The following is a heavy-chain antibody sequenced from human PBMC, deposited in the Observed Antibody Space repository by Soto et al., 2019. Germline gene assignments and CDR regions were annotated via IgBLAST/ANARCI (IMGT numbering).Heavy chain of an antibody. CDR2: MNPNSGNT. V-gene: IGHV1-8*01. D-gene: IGHD6-13*01. Sequence: GASVKVSCKASGYTFTSYDINWVRQATGQGLEWMGWMNPNSGNTGYAQKLQGRVTMTRNTSISTAYLQWSSLKASDTAMYYCARGYSSSWYAPPYWGQGTLVTVSS. CDR3: ARGYSSSWYAPPY. J-gene: IGHJ4*02. CDR1: GYTFTSYD.